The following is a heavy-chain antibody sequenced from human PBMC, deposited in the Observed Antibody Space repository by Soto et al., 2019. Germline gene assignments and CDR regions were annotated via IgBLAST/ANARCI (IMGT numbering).Heavy chain of an antibody. J-gene: IGHJ3*02. D-gene: IGHD3-22*01. CDR2: ISGSGGST. CDR1: GFTFSSYA. V-gene: IGHV3-23*01. CDR3: AKDLIGALGKVDAFDI. Sequence: LSLTCAASGFTFSSYAMSWVRQAPGKGLEWVSAISGSGGSTYYADSVKGRFTISRDNSKNTLYLQMNSLRAEDTAVYYCAKDLIGALGKVDAFDIWGQGTMVTVSS.